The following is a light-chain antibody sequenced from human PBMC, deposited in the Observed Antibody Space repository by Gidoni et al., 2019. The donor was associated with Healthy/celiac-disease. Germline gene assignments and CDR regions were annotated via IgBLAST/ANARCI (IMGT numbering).Light chain of an antibody. CDR2: RDG. Sequence: SYELTPPLSVSVALGQPARITCGGNNIGRKNVDWYQQKPGQAPVLVIYRDGNRPSGIPARFSGSNSGNTATLIISRAQAGDEADYYCQVWDSSTKVVFGGGTKLTVL. CDR1: NIGRKN. V-gene: IGLV3-9*01. J-gene: IGLJ2*01. CDR3: QVWDSSTKVV.